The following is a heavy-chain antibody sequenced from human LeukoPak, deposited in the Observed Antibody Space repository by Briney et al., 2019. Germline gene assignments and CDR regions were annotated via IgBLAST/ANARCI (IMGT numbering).Heavy chain of an antibody. J-gene: IGHJ5*02. CDR1: GGSISRYY. CDR3: ARGLFSGSEGFDP. V-gene: IGHV4-59*01. CDR2: IYSSENT. Sequence: PSETLSLTCTVSGGSISRYYWSWIRQPPGKGLEWIGYIYSSENTYYNPSLNSRVTISVDTSKNQFSLKLSSVTAADTAVYYCARGLFSGSEGFDPWGQGTLVTVSS. D-gene: IGHD3-22*01.